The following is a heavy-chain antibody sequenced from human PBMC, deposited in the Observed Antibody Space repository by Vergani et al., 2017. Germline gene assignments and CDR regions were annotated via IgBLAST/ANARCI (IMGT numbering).Heavy chain of an antibody. CDR3: ATDSDFWSGYLSTPRSYGMDV. V-gene: IGHV1-24*01. J-gene: IGHJ6*02. CDR1: GGTFSSYA. D-gene: IGHD3-3*01. Sequence: QVQLVQSGAEVKKPGSSVKVSCKASGGTFSSYAISWVRQAPGQGLEWMGGFDPEDGETIYAQKFQGRVTMTEDTSTDTAYMERSSLRSEDTAVYYCATDSDFWSGYLSTPRSYGMDVWGQGTTVTVSS. CDR2: FDPEDGET.